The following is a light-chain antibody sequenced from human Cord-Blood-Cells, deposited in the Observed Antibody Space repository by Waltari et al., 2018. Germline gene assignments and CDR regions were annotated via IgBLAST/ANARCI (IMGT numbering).Light chain of an antibody. CDR1: QSISSY. CDR2: AAS. V-gene: IGKV1-39*01. Sequence: DIQMTQSPSSLSASVGDRVTITCQASQSISSYLNWYQQKPGKAPKLLIYAASSLQSGVPSRCSGSGSGTDFTLTISSLQPEDFATYYCQQSYSTPFTFGPGTKVDIK. J-gene: IGKJ3*01. CDR3: QQSYSTPFT.